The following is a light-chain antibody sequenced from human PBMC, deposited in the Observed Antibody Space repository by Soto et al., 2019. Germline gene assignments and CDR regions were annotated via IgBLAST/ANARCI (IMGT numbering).Light chain of an antibody. CDR1: QSVKNF. J-gene: IGKJ5*01. CDR2: DSS. Sequence: VFTQSPMSLSFYAGERAHLPCRASQSVKNFLAWYQQKPGQVPRLLIYDSSVRATGIQARFSGSGSGTEFTLTISSLQSEDFAVYYFQQYKNGPPVTFGQGTRLEIK. V-gene: IGKV3D-15*01. CDR3: QQYKNGPPVT.